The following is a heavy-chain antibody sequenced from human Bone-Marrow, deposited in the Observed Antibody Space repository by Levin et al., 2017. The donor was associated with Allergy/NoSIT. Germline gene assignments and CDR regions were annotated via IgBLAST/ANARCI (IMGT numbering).Heavy chain of an antibody. CDR3: ARGGMIFVGPFDI. V-gene: IGHV1-18*01. CDR1: GYTFNNYY. Sequence: PGASVKVSCKASGYTFNNYYVNWVRQAPGQGLEWMGWISAYNGGTAYAQNLQGRVTMTTDTSTSTSYMELRSLRSDDTAVYYCARGGMIFVGPFDIWGQGTMVTVSS. CDR2: ISAYNGGT. D-gene: IGHD3/OR15-3a*01. J-gene: IGHJ3*02.